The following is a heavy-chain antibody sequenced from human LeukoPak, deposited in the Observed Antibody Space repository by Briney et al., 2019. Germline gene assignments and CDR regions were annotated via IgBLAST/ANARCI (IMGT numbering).Heavy chain of an antibody. CDR3: AKDVVGQQWPENY. CDR2: ISTGSSYI. Sequence: GGSLRLSCAASGFTFSSYSMNWVRQAPGKGLEWVSSISTGSSYIYYTDSAKGRFTISRDNAKNSLYLQMNSLRAEDTAVYFCAKDVVGQQWPENYWGQGTLVTVSS. J-gene: IGHJ4*02. D-gene: IGHD6-19*01. CDR1: GFTFSSYS. V-gene: IGHV3-21*01.